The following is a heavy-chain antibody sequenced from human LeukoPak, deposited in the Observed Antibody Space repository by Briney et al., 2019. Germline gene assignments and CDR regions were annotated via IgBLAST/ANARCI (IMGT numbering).Heavy chain of an antibody. CDR2: IESGGST. CDR3: ARAPSEIGGYYPEYFRH. V-gene: IGHV3-74*01. J-gene: IGHJ1*01. D-gene: IGHD3-22*01. Sequence: GSLRFSCAASGFTFSTDLRYGVRQAPGEGPGWFSRIESGGSTNYADSVKGRFTISRDNAKKTLYLQMNSLRAEDTGVYYCARAPSEIGGYYPEYFRHWGQGTLVTVSS. CDR1: GFTFSTDL.